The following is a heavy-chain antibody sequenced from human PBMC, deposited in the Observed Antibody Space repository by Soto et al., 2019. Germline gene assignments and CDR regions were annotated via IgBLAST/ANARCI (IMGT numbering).Heavy chain of an antibody. CDR1: GFTFSDHG. D-gene: IGHD2-15*01. J-gene: IGHJ4*02. V-gene: IGHV3-21*06. Sequence: PGGSLRLSCKPSGFTFSDHGMNWVRQAPGKGLEWVSSISSKSSLIYYADSVKGRFTISRDNTKNSLSLQMNSLRVDDTAVYFCATASSNPYCAGGSCFDVWGQGTLVTVSS. CDR3: ATASSNPYCAGGSCFDV. CDR2: ISSKSSLI.